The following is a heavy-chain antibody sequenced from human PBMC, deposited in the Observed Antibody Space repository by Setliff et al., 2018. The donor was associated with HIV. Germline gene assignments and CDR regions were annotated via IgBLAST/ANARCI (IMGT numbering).Heavy chain of an antibody. CDR1: GYIFSTYG. CDR2: ISPFNLKT. Sequence: GASVKVSCKASGYIFSTYGINWVRQAPGQGLEWMGWISPFNLKTNFAQNFQGRVTLTTDTSTSTVFLELGSLRSDDTAMYYCARGGGTHSLPYFFDFWGQGTLVTV. J-gene: IGHJ4*02. V-gene: IGHV1-18*01. CDR3: ARGGGTHSLPYFFDF.